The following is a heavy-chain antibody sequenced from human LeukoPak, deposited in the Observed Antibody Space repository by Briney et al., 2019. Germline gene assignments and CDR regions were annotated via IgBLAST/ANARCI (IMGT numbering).Heavy chain of an antibody. CDR1: GYTFTSYY. CDR3: ARDHTGGDSSWSDNWFDP. Sequence: ASVKVSCKASGYTFTSYYMHWVRQAPGQGLEWMGIINPSGGSTSYAQKFQGRVTMTRDTSTSTVYMELSRLRSEDTAVYYCARDHTGGDSSWSDNWFDPWGQGTLVTVSS. CDR2: INPSGGST. V-gene: IGHV1-46*01. J-gene: IGHJ5*02. D-gene: IGHD6-13*01.